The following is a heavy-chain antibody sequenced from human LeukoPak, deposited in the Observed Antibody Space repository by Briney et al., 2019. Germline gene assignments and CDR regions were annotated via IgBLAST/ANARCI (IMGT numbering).Heavy chain of an antibody. J-gene: IGHJ4*02. D-gene: IGHD2-2*01. CDR2: INHSGST. Sequence: SQTLSLTCAVYGGSFRGYYWIWISQPPGKGLEWIGEINHSGSTNYNPSLKSRVTISVDTSKNQFSLKLSSVTAADTAVYYCARWGYCSSTSCQNFDYWGQGTLVTVSS. CDR3: ARWGYCSSTSCQNFDY. V-gene: IGHV4-34*01. CDR1: GGSFRGYY.